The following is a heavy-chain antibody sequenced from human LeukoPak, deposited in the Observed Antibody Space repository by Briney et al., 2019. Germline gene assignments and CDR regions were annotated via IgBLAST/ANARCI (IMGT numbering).Heavy chain of an antibody. CDR1: GGTFSSYA. V-gene: IGHV1-69*05. D-gene: IGHD1-7*01. CDR3: VLEGNWNYIARLGITGFDP. Sequence: SVXVSCKASGGTFSSYAISWVRQAPGQGLEWMGRIIPIFGTANYAQKFQGRVTITTDESTSTAYMELSSLRSEDTAVYYCVLEGNWNYIARLGITGFDPWGQGTLVTVSP. J-gene: IGHJ5*02. CDR2: IIPIFGTA.